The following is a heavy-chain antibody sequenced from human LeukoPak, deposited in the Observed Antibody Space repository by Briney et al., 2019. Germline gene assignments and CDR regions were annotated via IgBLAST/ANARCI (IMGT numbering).Heavy chain of an antibody. V-gene: IGHV2-5*02. Sequence: SGPTLVKPTQTLTLTCTFSGFSLSTSGVGVGWIRQPPGKALEWLALIYWDDDKRYSPSLKSRLTITKDTSKNQVVLTMTNMDPVDTATYYCARHILWEPEFDYWGQGTLVTVSS. D-gene: IGHD1-26*01. CDR3: ARHILWEPEFDY. CDR2: IYWDDDK. CDR1: GFSLSTSGVG. J-gene: IGHJ4*02.